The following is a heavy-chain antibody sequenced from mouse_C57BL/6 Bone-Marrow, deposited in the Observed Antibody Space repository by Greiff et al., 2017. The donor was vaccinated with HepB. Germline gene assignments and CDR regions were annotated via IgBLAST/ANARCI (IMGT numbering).Heavy chain of an antibody. J-gene: IGHJ3*01. CDR3: ARWLY. CDR1: GYTFTSYW. CDR2: IDPSDSYT. Sequence: VQLQQPGAELVKPGASVKLSCKASGYTFTSYWMQWVKQRPGQGLEWIGEIDPSDSYTNYNQKFKGKATLTVDTSSSTAYMQLSSLTSEDSAVYYCARWLYWGQGTLVTVSA. V-gene: IGHV1-50*01.